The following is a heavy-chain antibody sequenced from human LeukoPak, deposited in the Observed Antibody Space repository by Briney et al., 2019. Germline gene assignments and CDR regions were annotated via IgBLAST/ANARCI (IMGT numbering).Heavy chain of an antibody. CDR3: AAHYYDSSGWLGPFDI. V-gene: IGHV3-21*01. D-gene: IGHD3-22*01. J-gene: IGHJ3*02. Sequence: PGGSLRLSCAASGFTFCSYTMNWVRQAPGKGLERVSSISSGSTYIYYADSVKGRFTISRDNAKNSLYLQMNSLRAEDTAVYYCAAHYYDSSGWLGPFDIWGQGTMVTVSS. CDR1: GFTFCSYT. CDR2: ISSGSTYI.